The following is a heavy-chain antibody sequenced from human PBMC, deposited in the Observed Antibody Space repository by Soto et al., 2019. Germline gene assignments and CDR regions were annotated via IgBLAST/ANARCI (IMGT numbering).Heavy chain of an antibody. J-gene: IGHJ6*02. CDR2: INPNSGGT. Sequence: ASVKGSCKASGYAFTGADIHWVRQDPGQGLEWMGCINPNSGGTEFAQKFQGRVTVTRDTSITTVYMEMNRLRSDDTGVYYCARDFTTRSYGVDVWGQGTAVTVSS. V-gene: IGHV1-2*02. CDR1: GYAFTGAD. CDR3: ARDFTTRSYGVDV. D-gene: IGHD3-10*01.